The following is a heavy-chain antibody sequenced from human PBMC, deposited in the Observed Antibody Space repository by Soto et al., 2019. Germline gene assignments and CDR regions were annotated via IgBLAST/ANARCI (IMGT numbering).Heavy chain of an antibody. CDR3: ARLYGYCIRSSCHGHYAMDV. J-gene: IGHJ6*02. CDR1: CGSISSYY. Sequence: SETLSLTCTVSCGSISSYYWSWIRQPPGKGLEWIGYIYYSGSTNYNPSLKSRVTVSVDTSKNQFSLKVTSVTAADTAVYYCARLYGYCIRSSCHGHYAMDVWGQGTTVTVS. CDR2: IYYSGST. V-gene: IGHV4-59*08. D-gene: IGHD2-2*01.